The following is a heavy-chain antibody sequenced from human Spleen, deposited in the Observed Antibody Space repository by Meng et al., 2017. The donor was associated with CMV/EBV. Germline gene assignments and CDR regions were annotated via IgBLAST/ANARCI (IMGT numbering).Heavy chain of an antibody. CDR2: IFPTFATT. Sequence: STFSSCSITWVRQAPGQGLEWMGGIFPTFATTNYAQKFQSRVTITTDESTRIVYMELNSLRSEDTAVYYCVRGVVPAAIKGNWFDPWGPGTLVTVSS. D-gene: IGHD2-2*01. CDR1: STFSSCS. V-gene: IGHV1-69*05. CDR3: VRGVVPAAIKGNWFDP. J-gene: IGHJ5*02.